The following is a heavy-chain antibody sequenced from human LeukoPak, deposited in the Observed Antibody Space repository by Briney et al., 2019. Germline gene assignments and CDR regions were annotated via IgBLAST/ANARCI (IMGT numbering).Heavy chain of an antibody. CDR3: AKVKGAGAPFDY. V-gene: IGHV3-30*18. Sequence: GRSLRLSCAASGFTFNSYGMHWVRQAPGKGLEWVAVISYDGSNKYYADSVKGRFTISRDDSKNTLYLQMNSLRAEDTAVYYCAKVKGAGAPFDYWGQGTLVTVSS. CDR1: GFTFNSYG. J-gene: IGHJ4*02. D-gene: IGHD6-19*01. CDR2: ISYDGSNK.